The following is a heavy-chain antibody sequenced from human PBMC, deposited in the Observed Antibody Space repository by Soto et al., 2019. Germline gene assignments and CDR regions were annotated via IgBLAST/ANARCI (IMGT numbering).Heavy chain of an antibody. CDR1: GFSLSTSGVG. CDR3: AHSPVSGSYYY. D-gene: IGHD3-10*01. Sequence: QITLKESGPTLVKPTQTLTLTCTFSGFSLSTSGVGVGGIRKPPGKPLEWLPLIYWDDDKRYTQSLKSRLTITKDTSKNQVVLTMTNMDPVDTATYYCAHSPVSGSYYYWGQGTLVTVSS. CDR2: IYWDDDK. J-gene: IGHJ4*02. V-gene: IGHV2-5*02.